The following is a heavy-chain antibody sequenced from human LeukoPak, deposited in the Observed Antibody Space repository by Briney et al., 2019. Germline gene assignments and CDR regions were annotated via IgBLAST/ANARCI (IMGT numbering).Heavy chain of an antibody. CDR1: GFTFSSYG. J-gene: IGHJ4*02. CDR2: ISGSGGST. D-gene: IGHD3-22*01. CDR3: AKDSLGDRYYYDSSGYPV. Sequence: GGSLRLSCAASGFTFSSYGMSWVRQAPGKGLEWVSAISGSGGSTYYADSVKGRFTISRDNSKNTLYLQMNSLRAEDTAVYYCAKDSLGDRYYYDSSGYPVWGQGTLVTVSS. V-gene: IGHV3-23*01.